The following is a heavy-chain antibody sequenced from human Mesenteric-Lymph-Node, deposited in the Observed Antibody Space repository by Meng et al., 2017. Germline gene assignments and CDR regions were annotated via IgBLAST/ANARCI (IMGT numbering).Heavy chain of an antibody. V-gene: IGHV1-2*02. J-gene: IGHJ4*02. CDR1: GYTFTGYY. Sequence: ASVKVSCKASGYTFTGYYMHWVRQAPGQGLEWMGWINPNSGGTNYAQKFQGRVTMTRDTSISTAYVELSRLRSDDTAVYYCARAMVRGVIGDYWGQGTLVTVSS. D-gene: IGHD3-10*01. CDR2: INPNSGGT. CDR3: ARAMVRGVIGDY.